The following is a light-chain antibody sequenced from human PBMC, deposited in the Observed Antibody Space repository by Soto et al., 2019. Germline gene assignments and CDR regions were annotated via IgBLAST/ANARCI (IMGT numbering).Light chain of an antibody. CDR1: QSVSSH. J-gene: IGKJ4*01. Sequence: IQITQSPSSLAASVGDRVTISCRASQSVSSHLNWYQQKPGKAPKLLIYAASSLQSGVPSRFSGSGSGTDFTLTISSLQPEDFATYSCQHSHSTPLTFGGGTKVDIK. CDR2: AAS. V-gene: IGKV1-39*01. CDR3: QHSHSTPLT.